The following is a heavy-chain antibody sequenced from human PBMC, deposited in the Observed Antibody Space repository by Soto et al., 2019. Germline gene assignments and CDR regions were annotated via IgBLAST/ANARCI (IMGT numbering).Heavy chain of an antibody. V-gene: IGHV4-31*03. CDR3: ARNPSHLCASTSCHAFDI. J-gene: IGHJ3*02. CDR2: IYYSGTT. D-gene: IGHD2-2*01. Sequence: TLSRTCSVSGGSISSGAYYWNGIRQHPRKGLEWIGYIYYSGTTYYNPSLGSRVSISADTSKNQFSLKLNSVTVADTAVYYCARNPSHLCASTSCHAFDIWGQGTMVTVSS. CDR1: GGSISSGAYY.